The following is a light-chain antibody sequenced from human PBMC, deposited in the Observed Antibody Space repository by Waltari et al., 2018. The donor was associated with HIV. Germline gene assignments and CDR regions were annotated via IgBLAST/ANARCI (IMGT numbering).Light chain of an antibody. CDR3: SSHAGSKVV. J-gene: IGLJ2*01. CDR1: SSDVGGYNY. CDR2: DVI. Sequence: QSALTQPPSASGSPGQSVPISCTGTSSDVGGYNYVSWHQQHPGKAPKLMIYDVIKRPSGYPDRFSGSKSGNTASLTVSGLQPEDEADYYCSSHAGSKVVFGGGTRLTVL. V-gene: IGLV2-8*01.